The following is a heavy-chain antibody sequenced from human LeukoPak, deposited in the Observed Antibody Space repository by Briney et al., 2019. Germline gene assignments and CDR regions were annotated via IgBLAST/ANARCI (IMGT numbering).Heavy chain of an antibody. CDR1: AFNFSDYY. D-gene: IGHD6-6*01. CDR3: ARKYSSSTLDY. V-gene: IGHV3-11*06. J-gene: IGHJ4*02. CDR2: ISGSGTYT. Sequence: GGSLRLSCAASAFNFSDYYMSWIRQAPGKGLEWVSYISGSGTYTNYADSVKGRFIISRDNAKNSLYLQMNSLRAEDTAVYYCARKYSSSTLDYWGQGILVTVSS.